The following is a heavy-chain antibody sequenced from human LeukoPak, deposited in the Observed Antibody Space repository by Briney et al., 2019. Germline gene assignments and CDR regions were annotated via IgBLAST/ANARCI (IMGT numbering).Heavy chain of an antibody. D-gene: IGHD3-22*01. Sequence: GGSLRLSCAASGFTFSSYAMSWVRQAPRKGLEWVANIKQDGSEKYYVDSVKGRFTISRDNAKNSLYLQMNSLRAEDTAVYYCARENYRTMIVYWGQGTLVTVSS. CDR2: IKQDGSEK. CDR3: ARENYRTMIVY. CDR1: GFTFSSYA. J-gene: IGHJ4*02. V-gene: IGHV3-7*01.